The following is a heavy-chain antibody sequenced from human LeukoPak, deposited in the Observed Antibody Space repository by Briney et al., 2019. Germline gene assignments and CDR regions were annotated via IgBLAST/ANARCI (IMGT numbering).Heavy chain of an antibody. Sequence: SETLSLTCTVSGYSISSGYYWGWIRQPPGKGLEWIGSIYHSGSTYYNPSLKSRVTISVDTSKNQFSLKLSSVTAADTAVYYCASNIAAAGYFDYWGQGTLVTVSS. D-gene: IGHD6-13*01. J-gene: IGHJ4*02. CDR2: IYHSGST. CDR3: ASNIAAAGYFDY. V-gene: IGHV4-38-2*02. CDR1: GYSISSGYY.